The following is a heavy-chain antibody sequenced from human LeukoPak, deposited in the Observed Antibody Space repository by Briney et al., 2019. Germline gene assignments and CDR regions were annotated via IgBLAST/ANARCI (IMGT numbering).Heavy chain of an antibody. CDR3: AKGSVGPRYFDY. Sequence: GGSLRLSCAASGFTFSSYATSWVRQAPGKGLEWVSAISGSGGSTYYADSVKGRFTISRDNSKNTLYLQMNSLRAEDTAVYYCAKGSVGPRYFDYWGQGTLVTVSS. CDR1: GFTFSSYA. J-gene: IGHJ4*02. CDR2: ISGSGGST. V-gene: IGHV3-23*01.